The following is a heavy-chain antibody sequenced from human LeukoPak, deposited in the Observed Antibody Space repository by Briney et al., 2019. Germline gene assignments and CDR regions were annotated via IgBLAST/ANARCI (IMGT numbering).Heavy chain of an antibody. J-gene: IGHJ5*02. CDR2: IWYDGSNK. CDR1: GFTFSSYG. Sequence: PGGSLRLSCAASGFTFSSYGMHWVRQAPGKGLEGVAVIWYDGSNKYYADSVKGRFTISRDNSKNTLYLQMNSLRAEDTAVYHCARDYAYDYGEYVGGFWFDPWGQGTLVTVSS. D-gene: IGHD4-17*01. V-gene: IGHV3-33*01. CDR3: ARDYAYDYGEYVGGFWFDP.